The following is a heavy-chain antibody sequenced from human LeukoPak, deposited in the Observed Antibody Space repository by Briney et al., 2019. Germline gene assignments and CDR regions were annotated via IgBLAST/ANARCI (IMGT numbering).Heavy chain of an antibody. V-gene: IGHV1-24*01. CDR2: FDPEDGET. J-gene: IGHJ3*02. CDR1: GYTLTELS. D-gene: IGHD2-15*01. Sequence: ASVKVSCKVSGYTLTELSMHWVRQAPGKGLEWMGGFDPEDGETIYAQKFQGRVTMTEDTSTDTAYMGLSSLRSEDTAVYYCAIELPGRKLDDAFDIWGQGTMVTVSS. CDR3: AIELPGRKLDDAFDI.